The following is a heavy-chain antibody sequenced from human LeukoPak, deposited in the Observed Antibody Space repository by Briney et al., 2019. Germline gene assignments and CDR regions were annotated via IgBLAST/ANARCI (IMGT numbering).Heavy chain of an antibody. V-gene: IGHV3-23*01. CDR1: DFTLSSHA. J-gene: IGHJ2*01. Sequence: PGGSLRLSCAASDFTLSSHAMSWVRQAPGKGLEWVSAISSSGDDTDYPDSVKGLFNISRDNSRNTLYLQMNSLRAEDTAVYYCAKDARGVGANYWSFDLWGRGALVTVSS. CDR2: ISSSGDDT. CDR3: AKDARGVGANYWSFDL. D-gene: IGHD1-26*01.